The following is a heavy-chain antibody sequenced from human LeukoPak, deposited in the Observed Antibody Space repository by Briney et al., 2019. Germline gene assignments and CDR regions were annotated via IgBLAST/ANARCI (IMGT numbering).Heavy chain of an antibody. Sequence: GASVKVSCKASGYTFTGYYMHLVRQAPGQGLEWMGWINPNSGGTNYAQKFQGRVTMTRDTSISTAYMELSRLRSDDTAVYYCASRGYYYDSSGYYSLYYWGQGTLVTVSS. CDR3: ASRGYYYDSSGYYSLYY. V-gene: IGHV1-2*02. CDR1: GYTFTGYY. D-gene: IGHD3-22*01. J-gene: IGHJ4*02. CDR2: INPNSGGT.